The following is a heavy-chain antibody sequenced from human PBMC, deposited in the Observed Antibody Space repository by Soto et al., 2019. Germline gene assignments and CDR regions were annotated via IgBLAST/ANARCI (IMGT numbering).Heavy chain of an antibody. CDR3: ATTRTTYVYDFDS. Sequence: AASVEVSCKVAGHCLTDLSMHWVLQGPGRGLEWLGGFDPEEGEIIYAQNFQGRIRLTEDTSTDTAFMELNSLKSEDTAIYYCATTRTTYVYDFDSWGQGTLVTVSS. D-gene: IGHD3-16*01. V-gene: IGHV1-24*01. CDR1: GHCLTDLS. J-gene: IGHJ4*02. CDR2: FDPEEGEI.